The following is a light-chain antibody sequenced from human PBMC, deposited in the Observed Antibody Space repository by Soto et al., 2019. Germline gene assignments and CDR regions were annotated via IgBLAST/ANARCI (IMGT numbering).Light chain of an antibody. V-gene: IGLV1-44*01. CDR2: STN. CDR1: DSNIGINT. J-gene: IGLJ3*02. CDR3: ATWDDSLNGWV. Sequence: QSVLTQPPSASGTPGQRVTISCSGSDSNIGINTVNWYQQLPGTAPKLLIYSTNQRPSGVPDRFSGSKSGTSASLAISGLQSEDEADYHCATWDDSLNGWVFGGGTKLTVL.